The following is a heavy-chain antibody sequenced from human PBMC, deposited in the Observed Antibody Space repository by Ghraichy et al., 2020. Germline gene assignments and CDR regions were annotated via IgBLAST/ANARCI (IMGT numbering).Heavy chain of an antibody. D-gene: IGHD2-15*01. CDR2: IWYDGSNK. CDR1: GFTFSSYG. Sequence: GSLRLSCAASGFTFSSYGMHWVRQAPGKGLEWVAVIWYDGSNKYYADSVKGRFTISRDNSKNTLYLQMNSLRAEDTAVYYCAREGGGSCHGVCYYFDYWGQGTLVTVSS. J-gene: IGHJ4*02. V-gene: IGHV3-33*01. CDR3: AREGGGSCHGVCYYFDY.